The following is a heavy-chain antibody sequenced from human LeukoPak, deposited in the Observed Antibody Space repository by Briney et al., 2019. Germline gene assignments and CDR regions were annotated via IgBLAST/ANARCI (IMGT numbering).Heavy chain of an antibody. CDR2: VSPEGSRT. D-gene: IGHD3-9*01. V-gene: IGHV3-74*03. Sequence: GGSLRLSCAASGFTFSTYWMNWVRQAPGKGLVWVARVSPEGSRTTYADSVKGRFTISRDNDRNTLYLQMNSLRVEDTAVYYCARDLSWLLFDYWGQGTLATVSS. CDR3: ARDLSWLLFDY. CDR1: GFTFSTYW. J-gene: IGHJ4*02.